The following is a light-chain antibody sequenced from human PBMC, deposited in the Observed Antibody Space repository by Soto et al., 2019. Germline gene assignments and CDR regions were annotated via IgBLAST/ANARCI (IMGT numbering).Light chain of an antibody. CDR3: QQYGSSLIT. V-gene: IGKV3-20*01. J-gene: IGKJ5*01. CDR1: QTGSSKY. CDR2: GTS. Sequence: IVLTQSPGTASLSPGERATPSCRASQTGSSKYLAWYKQKPGQAPRLLIYGTSTRATGVPDRFSGSGSGTDFTLTISSLEPEDSAVYYCQQYGSSLITFGQGTRLEI.